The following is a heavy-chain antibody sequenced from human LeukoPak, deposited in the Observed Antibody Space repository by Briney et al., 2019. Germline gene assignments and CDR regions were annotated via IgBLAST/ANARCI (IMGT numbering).Heavy chain of an antibody. J-gene: IGHJ6*03. CDR3: ARARWLRVHPPDYYYYMDV. CDR1: LYTPTSYA. V-gene: IGHV1-18*01. CDR2: ISAYNGIT. D-gene: IGHD5-12*01. Sequence: ASLKSSCKASLYTPTSYAISWVRQAPGQRLERMGWISAYNGITNYEQKLQGRVTMTTDTPTSTPYMELRSLRSDDTAVYYCARARWLRVHPPDYYYYMDVWGKGTTVTISS.